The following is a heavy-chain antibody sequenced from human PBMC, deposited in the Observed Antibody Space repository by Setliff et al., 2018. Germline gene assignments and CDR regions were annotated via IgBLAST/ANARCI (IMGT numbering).Heavy chain of an antibody. V-gene: IGHV3-64*02. CDR1: GFTFSGYS. Sequence: GGSLRLSCAASGFTFSGYSMNWVRQAPGKGLEYVSAISSNGVRLSYADSVKGRFTISRDISKNTPYLQMDSLRHEDTAVYYCARVAEYDTIDIWGQGTMVTVSS. CDR2: ISSNGVRL. J-gene: IGHJ3*02. D-gene: IGHD3-16*01. CDR3: ARVAEYDTIDI.